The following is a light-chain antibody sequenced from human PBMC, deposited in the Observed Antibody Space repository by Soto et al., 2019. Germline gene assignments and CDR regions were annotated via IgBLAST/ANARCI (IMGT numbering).Light chain of an antibody. J-gene: IGLJ2*01. Sequence: QSVLTQPPSVSAAPGQKVTISCSGSSSNIGNNRVSWYQQLPGTAPKLLIYDNNKRPSGIPDRFSGSKSGTSATLGITGLQTGDEADYYSGTWDSSLSAGVFGGGTQLTVL. CDR1: SSNIGNNR. V-gene: IGLV1-51*01. CDR2: DNN. CDR3: GTWDSSLSAGV.